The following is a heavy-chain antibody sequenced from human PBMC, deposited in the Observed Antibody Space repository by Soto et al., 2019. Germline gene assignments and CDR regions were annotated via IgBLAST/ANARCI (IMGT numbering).Heavy chain of an antibody. J-gene: IGHJ5*02. CDR1: GFSLSTSGVG. Sequence: QITLKESGPTLVKPTQTLTLTCTFSGFSLSTSGVGVGWIRQPPGKALEWLALIYWDDDKRYSPSLKSRLTITKDTSKNQVVLTMTNMDPVDTATYYCAHTYYFASGIGFDPWGQGTLVTVSS. CDR2: IYWDDDK. D-gene: IGHD3-10*01. CDR3: AHTYYFASGIGFDP. V-gene: IGHV2-5*02.